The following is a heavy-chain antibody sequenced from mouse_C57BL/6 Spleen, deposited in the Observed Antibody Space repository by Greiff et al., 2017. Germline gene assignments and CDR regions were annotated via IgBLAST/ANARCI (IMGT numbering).Heavy chain of an antibody. CDR1: GYTFTDHT. D-gene: IGHD2-5*01. CDR2: IYPRDGST. V-gene: IGHV1-78*01. Sequence: VKLQQSDAELVKPGASVKISCKVSGYTFTDHTIHWMKQRPEQGLEWIGYIYPRDGSTKYNEKFKGKATLTADKSSSTAYMQLNSLTSEDSTVYFCARFPRHYSNYYWYFDVWGTGTTVTVAS. J-gene: IGHJ1*03. CDR3: ARFPRHYSNYYWYFDV.